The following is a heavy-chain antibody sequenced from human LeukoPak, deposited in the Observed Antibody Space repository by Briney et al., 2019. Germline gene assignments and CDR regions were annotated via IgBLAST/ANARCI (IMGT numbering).Heavy chain of an antibody. CDR3: ATPLDYYDSSGYHQGGD. V-gene: IGHV3-7*03. CDR2: IKHDGSEK. D-gene: IGHD3-22*01. CDR1: GFTFRTYW. J-gene: IGHJ4*02. Sequence: GGSLRLSCAASGFTFRTYWMSWVRQAPGKGLEWVANIKHDGSEKNYVDSVKGRFTVSRDNTKNSLYLQMNSLRAEDTAVYFCATPLDYYDSSGYHQGGDWGQGTLVTVSS.